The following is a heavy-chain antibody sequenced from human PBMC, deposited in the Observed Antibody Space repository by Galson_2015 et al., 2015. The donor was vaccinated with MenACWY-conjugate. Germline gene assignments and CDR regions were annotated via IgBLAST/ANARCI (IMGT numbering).Heavy chain of an antibody. CDR2: IDSSSTYI. CDR3: AKPYGDSLRWDH. J-gene: IGHJ4*02. D-gene: IGHD4-17*01. CDR1: GFTFSVCS. V-gene: IGHV3-21*01. Sequence: SLRLSCAASGFTFSVCSMNWVRQAPGKGLEWVSSIDSSSTYIYYADSLKGRSTISRDNAKNSLTLQMNSLRVEDTAVYYCAKPYGDSLRWDHWGRGTLVTVSS.